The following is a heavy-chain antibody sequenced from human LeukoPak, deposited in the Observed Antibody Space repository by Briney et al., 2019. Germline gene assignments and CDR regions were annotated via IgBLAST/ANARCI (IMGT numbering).Heavy chain of an antibody. Sequence: GGSLRLSCAASGFTFSSYAMSWVRQAPGKGLEWVSAISGSDGSTYYADSVKGRFTISRDNSKNTLYLQMNSLRAEDTAVYYCATPAPLLWFGDTHDYWGQGTLVTVSS. CDR1: GFTFSSYA. CDR3: ATPAPLLWFGDTHDY. D-gene: IGHD3-10*01. V-gene: IGHV3-23*01. CDR2: ISGSDGST. J-gene: IGHJ4*02.